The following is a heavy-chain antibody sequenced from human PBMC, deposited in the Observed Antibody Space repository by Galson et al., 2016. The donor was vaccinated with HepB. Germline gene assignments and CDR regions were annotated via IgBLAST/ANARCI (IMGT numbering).Heavy chain of an antibody. CDR1: GFTFDDYT. CDR3: AKDTQMEYCYSGSCYYYYGMDV. Sequence: SLRLSCAASGFTFDDYTMHWVRQAPGKGLEWVSLISWDGGGTYYADPVKGRFTISRDNSKNCLYLQMNSLKIEDTAFYYCAKDTQMEYCYSGSCYYYYGMDVWGQGTTVTVS. J-gene: IGHJ6*02. CDR2: ISWDGGGT. D-gene: IGHD2/OR15-2a*01. V-gene: IGHV3-43*01.